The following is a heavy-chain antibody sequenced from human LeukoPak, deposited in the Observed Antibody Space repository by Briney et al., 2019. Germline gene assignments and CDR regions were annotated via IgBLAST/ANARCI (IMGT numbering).Heavy chain of an antibody. CDR1: GYTFSDYL. D-gene: IGHD5-24*01. Sequence: ASVKVSCKASGYTFSDYLMHWVRQAPGQDLEWMGWINPKSGATSSAQKFQGRVTMTRVTSISTAYMDLTTLTSDDTAVYFCARDRQGDGFAYFDFWGQGTLATVSS. J-gene: IGHJ4*02. CDR3: ARDRQGDGFAYFDF. V-gene: IGHV1-2*02. CDR2: INPKSGAT.